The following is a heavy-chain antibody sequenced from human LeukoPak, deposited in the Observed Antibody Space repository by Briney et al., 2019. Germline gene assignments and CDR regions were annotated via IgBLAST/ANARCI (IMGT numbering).Heavy chain of an antibody. D-gene: IGHD2-15*01. Sequence: GGSLRLSCAASGFTFSSYAMSWDRQAPGKGLECVSTISGSGYSTYYADSVKGRFTISRDNSKNTLYLQMNSLRAEDTAVYYCAKGGDVVVVAATPVYYWGQGTLVTVSS. V-gene: IGHV3-23*01. CDR3: AKGGDVVVVAATPVYY. CDR1: GFTFSSYA. CDR2: ISGSGYST. J-gene: IGHJ4*02.